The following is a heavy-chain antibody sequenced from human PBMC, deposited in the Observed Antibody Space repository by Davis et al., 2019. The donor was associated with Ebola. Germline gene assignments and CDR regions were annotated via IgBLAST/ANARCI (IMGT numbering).Heavy chain of an antibody. J-gene: IGHJ4*02. V-gene: IGHV3-74*01. CDR3: ARSSYQPDW. CDR2: INTDGSFT. CDR1: GFTFSSYW. Sequence: GESLKISCAASGFTFSSYWMHWXXHTPATLLSVFSRINTDGSFTDYADSVKGRFTISRDNARNTVSLQMNSLRAEDTALYYCARSSYQPDWWGQGTLVTVSS. D-gene: IGHD2-2*01.